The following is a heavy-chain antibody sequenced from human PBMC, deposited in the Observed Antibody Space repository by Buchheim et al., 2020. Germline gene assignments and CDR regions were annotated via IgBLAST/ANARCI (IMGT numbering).Heavy chain of an antibody. D-gene: IGHD2-15*01. Sequence: QVQLQQWGAGLLKPSETLSLTCAVYGGSFSGYYWSWIRQPPGKGLEWIGEINHSGSTNYNPSLKSRVTISVDTSKNQFSLKLSSVTAADTAVYYCARGISASATRINWFDPWGQGTL. CDR1: GGSFSGYY. J-gene: IGHJ5*02. CDR3: ARGISASATRINWFDP. V-gene: IGHV4-34*01. CDR2: INHSGST.